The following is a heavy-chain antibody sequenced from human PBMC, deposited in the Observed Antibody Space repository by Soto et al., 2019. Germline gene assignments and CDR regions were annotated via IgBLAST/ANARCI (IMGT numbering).Heavy chain of an antibody. Sequence: PSETLSLTCTVSGGSISSGGYYWSWIRQHPGKGLEWIGYIYYSGSTYYNPSLKSRVTISVDTSKNQLSLRLSSVTAADTAVYYCATVTEYYDILTGYYTQYYFDYWGQGTLVTVSS. J-gene: IGHJ4*02. V-gene: IGHV4-31*03. CDR3: ATVTEYYDILTGYYTQYYFDY. CDR2: IYYSGST. D-gene: IGHD3-9*01. CDR1: GGSISSGGYY.